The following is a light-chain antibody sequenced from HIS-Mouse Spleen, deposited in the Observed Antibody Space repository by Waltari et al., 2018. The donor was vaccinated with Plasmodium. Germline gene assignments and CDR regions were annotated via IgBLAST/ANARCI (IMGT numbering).Light chain of an antibody. V-gene: IGKV1-33*01. J-gene: IGKJ4*01. CDR3: QQYDNLPLT. CDR2: DAS. CDR1: QDISNY. Sequence: DIQMTQSPSSLSASVGDRVTITCQASQDISNYLNWYQQKPGKAPKLLIYDASNLETVVTSRFRGSGAGTDFTFTISSLQPEDIATYYCQQYDNLPLTFGGGTKVEIK.